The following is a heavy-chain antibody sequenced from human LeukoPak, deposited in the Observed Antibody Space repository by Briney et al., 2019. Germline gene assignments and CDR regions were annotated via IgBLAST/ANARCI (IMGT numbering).Heavy chain of an antibody. D-gene: IGHD2-21*01. CDR3: ARPPLLDY. CDR2: ISYSGST. Sequence: SETLSLTCTVSGGSISSYYWSWIRQPPGKGLEWIGYISYSGSTNYNPSLKSRVTISVDTSRNQFSLKLSSVTAADTAVYYCARPPLLDYWGQGTLVTVSS. J-gene: IGHJ4*02. CDR1: GGSISSYY. V-gene: IGHV4-59*08.